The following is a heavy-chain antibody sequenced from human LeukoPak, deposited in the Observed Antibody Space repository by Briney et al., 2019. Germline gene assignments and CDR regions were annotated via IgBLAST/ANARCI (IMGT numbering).Heavy chain of an antibody. J-gene: IGHJ6*03. Sequence: PGRSLRLSCAGSGFTFDDYAMHWVRQTPGKGLEWVSGISWNSGNIAYADFVGGRFTISRDNAKNSLSLQMNSLSDEDTAVYYCAKDASGGATFFYYVDVWGKGTTVTVSS. CDR1: GFTFDDYA. D-gene: IGHD2/OR15-2a*01. CDR3: AKDASGGATFFYYVDV. V-gene: IGHV3-9*01. CDR2: ISWNSGNI.